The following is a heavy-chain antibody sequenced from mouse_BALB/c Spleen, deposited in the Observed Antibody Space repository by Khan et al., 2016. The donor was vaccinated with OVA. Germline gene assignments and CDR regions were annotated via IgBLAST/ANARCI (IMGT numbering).Heavy chain of an antibody. Sequence: QVQLQQPGTELVRPGASVKLSCKASGYTFTNYWINWVKQRPGQGLEWIGNIYPSDSYTNYHQKFKDKATLTVDKSSSTAYMQLSSPTSEDSAVYYCTREGVDAASFAYWGQGTLVTVSA. CDR1: GYTFTNYW. J-gene: IGHJ3*01. CDR2: IYPSDSYT. V-gene: IGHV1-69*02. CDR3: TREGVDAASFAY.